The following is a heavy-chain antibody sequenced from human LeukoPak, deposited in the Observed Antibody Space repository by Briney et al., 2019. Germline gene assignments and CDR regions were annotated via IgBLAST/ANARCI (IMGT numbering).Heavy chain of an antibody. CDR2: IRYDGSNK. CDR3: AKSYYGSGSYSIGSPDDY. CDR1: GFTFSSYG. V-gene: IGHV3-30*02. D-gene: IGHD3-10*01. Sequence: GGSLRLSCAASGFTFSSYGMHWVRQAPGKGLEWVAFIRYDGSNKYYADSVKGRFTISRDNSKNTLYLQMNSLRAEDTAVYYCAKSYYGSGSYSIGSPDDYWGQGTLVTVSS. J-gene: IGHJ4*02.